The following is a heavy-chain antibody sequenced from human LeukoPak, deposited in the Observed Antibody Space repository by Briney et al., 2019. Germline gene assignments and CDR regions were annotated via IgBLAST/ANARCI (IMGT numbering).Heavy chain of an antibody. D-gene: IGHD6-19*01. CDR1: GYSFTSYW. J-gene: IGHJ3*02. V-gene: IGHV5-51*01. Sequence: GESLQISCKGSGYSFTSYWIGWVRQMPGKGLEWMGIIYPGDSDTRYSPSFQGQVTISADKSISTTYVQWSSLKASDTAMYYCARLQSAGYSSGWYLLGAFDIWGQGTMVTVSS. CDR3: ARLQSAGYSSGWYLLGAFDI. CDR2: IYPGDSDT.